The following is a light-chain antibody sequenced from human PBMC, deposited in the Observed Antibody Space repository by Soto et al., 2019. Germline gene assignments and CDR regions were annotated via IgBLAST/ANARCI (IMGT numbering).Light chain of an antibody. Sequence: AIPMTQSPSSLSASVGDRVTITCRASQGIRNDLGWYQQKPGKAPKLLIYAESTLHSGVPSRFSGSGSGTEFTLTISSLQPEDFATYYCLQDDTYPLTFGGGTKVEIK. CDR3: LQDDTYPLT. CDR2: AES. J-gene: IGKJ4*01. V-gene: IGKV1-6*01. CDR1: QGIRND.